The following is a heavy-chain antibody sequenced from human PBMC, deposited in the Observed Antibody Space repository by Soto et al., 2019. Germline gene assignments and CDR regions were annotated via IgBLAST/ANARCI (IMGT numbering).Heavy chain of an antibody. J-gene: IGHJ4*02. Sequence: QVQLVQSGAEVKKPGSSVKVSCKASGGTFSSYAISWVRQAPGQGLEWMGGIIPIFGTTNYAQKFQGRVTITADESTSTAYLEMRSLTSEDTAVYYCASRTGPPLDYWGQGALVTVSS. CDR1: GGTFSSYA. CDR3: ASRTGPPLDY. CDR2: IIPIFGTT. V-gene: IGHV1-69*01.